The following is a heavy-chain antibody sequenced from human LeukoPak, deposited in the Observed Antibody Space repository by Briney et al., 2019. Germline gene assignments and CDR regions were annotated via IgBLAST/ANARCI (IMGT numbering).Heavy chain of an antibody. CDR1: GYSISSGYY. J-gene: IGHJ5*02. CDR3: ARISTGDSIGLA. CDR2: IYHSGST. V-gene: IGHV4-38-2*01. D-gene: IGHD3-22*01. Sequence: PSETLSLTCAVSGYSISSGYYWGWIRQPPGKGLEWIGSIYHSGSTYYNPSLKSRVTISVDASKNQFSLKLRSATAADTAVYYCARISTGDSIGLAWGQGTLVTVSS.